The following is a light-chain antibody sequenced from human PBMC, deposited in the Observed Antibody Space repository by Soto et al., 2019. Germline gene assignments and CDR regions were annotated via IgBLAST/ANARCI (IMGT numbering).Light chain of an antibody. CDR1: TSDVGGYNY. V-gene: IGLV2-14*03. J-gene: IGLJ1*01. CDR3: ISYTSGSTLYV. CDR2: DVN. Sequence: QSVLTQPASVSGSPGQSITISCTGTTSDVGGYNYVTWYQQYPGQAPKIIIYDVNRRPPGVSDRFSGSKSGNTASLTVSDLQAGDEADYYCISYTSGSTLYVFGTGTKVTVL.